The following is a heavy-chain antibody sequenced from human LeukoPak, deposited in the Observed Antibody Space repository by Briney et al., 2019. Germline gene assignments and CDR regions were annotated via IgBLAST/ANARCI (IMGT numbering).Heavy chain of an antibody. J-gene: IGHJ4*02. CDR2: ISGSGGST. D-gene: IGHD2-2*01. CDR1: GFTFSSYA. V-gene: IGHV3-23*01. Sequence: QPGGSLRLSCAASGFTFSSYAMSWVRQAPGKGLERVSAISGSGGSTYYADSVKGRFTISRDNSKNTLYLQMNSLRAEDTAVYYCAKDSVAVPAARGFGSRRVFDYWGQGTLVTVSS. CDR3: AKDSVAVPAARGFGSRRVFDY.